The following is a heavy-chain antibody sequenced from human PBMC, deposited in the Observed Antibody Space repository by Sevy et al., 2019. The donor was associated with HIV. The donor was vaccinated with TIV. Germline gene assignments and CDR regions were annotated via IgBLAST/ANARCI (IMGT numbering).Heavy chain of an antibody. D-gene: IGHD1-26*01. CDR2: ISSSSSTI. CDR1: GFTFSSYS. J-gene: IGHJ3*02. Sequence: GGSLRLSCAASGFTFSSYSMNWVRQAPGKGLEWVSYISSSSSTIYYADSVKGRFTISRDNAKNSLYLQMNSLRDEDTAVYYCARDQGVGATTGDAFDIWGQRTMVTVSS. CDR3: ARDQGVGATTGDAFDI. V-gene: IGHV3-48*02.